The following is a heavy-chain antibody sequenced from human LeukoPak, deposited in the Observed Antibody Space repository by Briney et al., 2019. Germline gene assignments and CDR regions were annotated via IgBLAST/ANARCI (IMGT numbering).Heavy chain of an antibody. D-gene: IGHD6-13*01. CDR2: IYTSGST. Sequence: SETLSLTCTVSGGSISSYYWSWVRQPAGKGLEWMGRIYTSGSTNYNPSLRSRVTISVDKTRNQCSLKLSSVTAADTAVYCCARVGTGYSSSWYQRYYYYTDVWGKGTTVTVSS. V-gene: IGHV4-4*07. CDR1: GGSISSYY. CDR3: ARVGTGYSSSWYQRYYYYTDV. J-gene: IGHJ6*03.